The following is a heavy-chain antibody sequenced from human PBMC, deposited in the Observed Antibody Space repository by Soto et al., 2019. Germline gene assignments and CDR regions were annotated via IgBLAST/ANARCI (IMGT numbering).Heavy chain of an antibody. CDR3: ARNNITGLFDY. D-gene: IGHD3-10*01. CDR1: GGSFSDYY. Sequence: SETLSLTCAVHGGSFSDYYWTWIRQPPGTGLEWIGEINHSGSTNYNPSLKSRVTISVDTSKNQFSLKLTSVTAADTAVYYCARNNITGLFDYWGQGTLVTVSS. CDR2: INHSGST. J-gene: IGHJ4*02. V-gene: IGHV4-34*01.